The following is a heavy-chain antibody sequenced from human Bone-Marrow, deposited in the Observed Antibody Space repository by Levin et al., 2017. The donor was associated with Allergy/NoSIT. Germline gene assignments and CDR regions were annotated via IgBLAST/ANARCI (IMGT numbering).Heavy chain of an antibody. D-gene: IGHD1-26*01. CDR2: IYFSGST. CDR3: ARQSGDAAFDI. V-gene: IGHV4-59*08. CDR1: GGSISSYY. Sequence: ASETLSLTCTVSGGSISSYYWSWIRQPPGKGLEWIGYIYFSGSTNYNPSLKSRVTISVDTSNNQFSLKLTSVTAADTALYYCARQSGDAAFDIWGQGTMVTVSS. J-gene: IGHJ3*02.